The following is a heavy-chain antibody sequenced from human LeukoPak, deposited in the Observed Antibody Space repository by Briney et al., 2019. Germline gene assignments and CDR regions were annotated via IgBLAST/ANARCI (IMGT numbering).Heavy chain of an antibody. CDR2: INPNSGST. CDR3: ARARGATWDIVAVPAAIWSSDY. Sequence: ASVKVSCKASGYTFTCYYMHWVRHAPGQGLELMGWINPNSGSTNHAQKFQGRVTMTRYTSISTAYMELSMLRSDDTAVYYCARARGATWDIVAVPAAIWSSDYWNQRRLVTL. CDR1: GYTFTCYY. J-gene: IGHJ4*01. V-gene: IGHV1-2*02. D-gene: IGHD2-2*02.